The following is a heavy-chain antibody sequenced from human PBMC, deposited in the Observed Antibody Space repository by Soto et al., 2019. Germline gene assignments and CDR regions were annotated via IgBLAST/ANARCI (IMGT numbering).Heavy chain of an antibody. V-gene: IGHV4-59*01. Sequence: QVQLQESGPGLVKPSETLSLTCTVSGGSISSYYWSWIRQPPGKGLEWIGYIYYSGSTNYNPSLKSRVTISVDTSKNKSSLKLTSVTAADTAVYYCARRYGSAFDFWGQGTMVTVSS. D-gene: IGHD3-10*01. CDR2: IYYSGST. CDR3: ARRYGSAFDF. J-gene: IGHJ3*01. CDR1: GGSISSYY.